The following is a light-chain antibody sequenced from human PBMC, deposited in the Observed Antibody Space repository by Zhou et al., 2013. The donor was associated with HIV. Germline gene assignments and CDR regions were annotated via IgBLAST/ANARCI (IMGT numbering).Light chain of an antibody. CDR2: AAS. CDR1: QGISSY. Sequence: DIQLTQSPSFLSASVGDRVTITCRASQGISSYLAWYQQKPGKAPKLLIYAASTLQSGVPSRFSGSGSGTEFTLTISSLQPEDFATYYCLQDHNYPFTFGPGTKVDL. V-gene: IGKV1-9*01. CDR3: LQDHNYPFT. J-gene: IGKJ3*01.